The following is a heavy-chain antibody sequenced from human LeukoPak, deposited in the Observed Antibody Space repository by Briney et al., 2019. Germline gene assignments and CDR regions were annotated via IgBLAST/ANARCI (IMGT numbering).Heavy chain of an antibody. V-gene: IGHV4-34*01. D-gene: IGHD6-19*01. CDR3: ARKGLTKPLSVAVDFDS. CDR1: SGSFSDYY. CDR2: IDHSGRT. J-gene: IGHJ4*02. Sequence: SETLSLTCAVYSGSFSDYYWSWIRLSPGKGLEWIAEIDHSGRTNFNPSLKSRVTISVDTSKNHFSLKLSSVTAADTAVYYCARKGLTKPLSVAVDFDSWAQGTLVTVSS.